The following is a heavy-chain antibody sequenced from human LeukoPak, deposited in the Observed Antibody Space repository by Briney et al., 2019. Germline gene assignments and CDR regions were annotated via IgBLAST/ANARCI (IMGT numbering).Heavy chain of an antibody. CDR1: GGSISSSNW. CDR2: IYHSGST. J-gene: IGHJ4*02. Sequence: SETLSLTCAVSGGSISSSNWWSWVRQPPGKGLEWIGEIYHSGSTNYNPSLKSRVTISVDTSKNQFSLKLSSVTAADTAVYYCARRRKSIAAPSYYFDYWGQGTLVTVSS. V-gene: IGHV4-4*02. CDR3: ARRRKSIAAPSYYFDY. D-gene: IGHD6-6*01.